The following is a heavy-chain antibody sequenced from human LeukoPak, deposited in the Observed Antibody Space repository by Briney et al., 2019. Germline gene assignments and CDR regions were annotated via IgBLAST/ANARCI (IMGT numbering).Heavy chain of an antibody. CDR3: ARSSYSSSSSV. CDR1: GFTFSDYY. J-gene: IGHJ3*01. V-gene: IGHV3-11*01. CDR2: ISSSGSTI. Sequence: GGSLRLSCAASGFTFSDYYMSWIRQAPGKGLEWVSYISSSGSTIYYADSVKGRFTISRDNAKNSLYLQINSLRAEDTAVYYCARSSYSSSSSVWGRGTMVTVSS. D-gene: IGHD6-6*01.